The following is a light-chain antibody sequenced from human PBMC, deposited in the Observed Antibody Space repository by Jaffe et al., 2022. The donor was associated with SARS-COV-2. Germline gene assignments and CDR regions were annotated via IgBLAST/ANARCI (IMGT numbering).Light chain of an antibody. CDR3: QQSYSTLIT. J-gene: IGKJ5*01. CDR2: AAS. Sequence: DIQMTQSPSSLSASVGDRVTITCRASQSIYIHLNWYQQKPGKAPNLLIYAASSLQSGVPSRFSGSGSGTEFTLTISSLQPEDFATYYCQQSYSTLITFGQGTRLDI. V-gene: IGKV1-39*01. CDR1: QSIYIH.